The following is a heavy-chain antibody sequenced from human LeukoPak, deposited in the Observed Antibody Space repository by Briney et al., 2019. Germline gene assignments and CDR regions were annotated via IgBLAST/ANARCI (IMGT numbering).Heavy chain of an antibody. J-gene: IGHJ4*02. V-gene: IGHV4-4*02. CDR3: ARSVGSMVRGVLEN. CDR1: GVSISSNNW. Sequence: PSETLSLTCAVSGVSISSNNWWSWVRQPPGKGLEWIGEIYHSGNTNYNPSLKSRVTMSVDTSKNQFSLRLSSVTAADTAVYYCARSVGSMVRGVLENWGQGTLVTVSS. CDR2: IYHSGNT. D-gene: IGHD3-10*01.